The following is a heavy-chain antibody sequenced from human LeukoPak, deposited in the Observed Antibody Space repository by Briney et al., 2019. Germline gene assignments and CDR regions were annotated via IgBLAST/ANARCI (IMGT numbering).Heavy chain of an antibody. Sequence: QPGGSLRLSCAASGFTFSSYWMTWVRQAPGKGLEWVANIKRDGSEKYYADSVKGRFTISRDNAKNSLYLQMNSLRVEDTAVYYCARLDGFNYWGQGKLVTVSS. CDR3: ARLDGFNY. V-gene: IGHV3-7*01. CDR2: IKRDGSEK. D-gene: IGHD5-24*01. J-gene: IGHJ4*02. CDR1: GFTFSSYW.